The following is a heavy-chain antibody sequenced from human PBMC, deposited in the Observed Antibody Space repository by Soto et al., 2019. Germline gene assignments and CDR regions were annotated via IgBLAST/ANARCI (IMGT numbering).Heavy chain of an antibody. D-gene: IGHD6-13*01. V-gene: IGHV1-8*01. CDR1: GYTFTSYD. CDR3: ARYSSSFESDYYYGMDV. CDR2: MNPNSGNT. J-gene: IGHJ6*02. Sequence: GASVKVSCKASGYTFTSYDINWVRQATGQGLEWMGWMNPNSGNTGYAQKFQGRVTMTRNTSISTAYMELSSLRSEDTAVYYCARYSSSFESDYYYGMDVWGQGTTVTAP.